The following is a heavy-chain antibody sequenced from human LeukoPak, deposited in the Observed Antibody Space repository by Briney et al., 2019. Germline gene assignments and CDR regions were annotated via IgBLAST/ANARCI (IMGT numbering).Heavy chain of an antibody. D-gene: IGHD1-14*01. CDR1: DGSISSSNYY. V-gene: IGHV4-39*01. Sequence: SETLSLTCTVSDGSISSSNYYWAWIRQPPGKGLEWIANIFYTGSTYYNPSLKSRVTISIDTSKNQFSLRLNSVTATDTAVYYCARLNKPGWFDPWGQGTLVTVSS. CDR2: IFYTGST. J-gene: IGHJ5*02. CDR3: ARLNKPGWFDP.